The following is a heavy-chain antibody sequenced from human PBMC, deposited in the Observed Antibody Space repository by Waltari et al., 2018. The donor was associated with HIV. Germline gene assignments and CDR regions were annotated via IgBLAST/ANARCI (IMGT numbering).Heavy chain of an antibody. D-gene: IGHD3-22*01. CDR1: GYGFTTYW. CDR2: IYPGDSDT. Sequence: VQLVQSGAEVKKPGESLKISCKHSGYGFTTYWIAWVRQMPGKGLEWMGIIYPGDSDTTYSPSFEGQVTMSADASIGTAYLQWSSLKASDTAIYYCARDSDYYYDGSNTVGNFDLWGRGTLVTVSS. CDR3: ARDSDYYYDGSNTVGNFDL. V-gene: IGHV5-51*01. J-gene: IGHJ2*01.